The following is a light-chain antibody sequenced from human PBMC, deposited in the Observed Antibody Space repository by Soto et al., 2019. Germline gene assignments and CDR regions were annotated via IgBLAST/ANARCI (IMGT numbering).Light chain of an antibody. V-gene: IGKV3-20*01. Sequence: EIVLTQSPGTLSLSPGERATLSCRASQSVSSSYLAWYQQKPGQAPRLLIYGASNRATGIPDRFSGSGSGTDFTLTISRLEPEDVAVYYCQQYGSSPPYTFGLGTKLEIK. J-gene: IGKJ2*01. CDR1: QSVSSSY. CDR3: QQYGSSPPYT. CDR2: GAS.